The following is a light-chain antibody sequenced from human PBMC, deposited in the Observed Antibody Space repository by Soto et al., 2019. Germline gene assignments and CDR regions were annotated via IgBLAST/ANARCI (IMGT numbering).Light chain of an antibody. J-gene: IGLJ2*01. Sequence: QSALTQPASVSGSPGQSITISCTGTSSDIDGYNYVSWYQQHPGKAPKLMIYDVSNRPSGVSNRFSGSKSGNTASLTISGLQAEDEADYYCSSYASSSNLVFGGGTKLTVL. CDR1: SSDIDGYNY. CDR3: SSYASSSNLV. V-gene: IGLV2-14*01. CDR2: DVS.